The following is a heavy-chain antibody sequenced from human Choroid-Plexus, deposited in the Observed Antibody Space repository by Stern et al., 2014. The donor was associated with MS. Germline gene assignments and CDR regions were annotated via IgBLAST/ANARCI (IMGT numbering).Heavy chain of an antibody. V-gene: IGHV3-30*18. CDR3: AKDRQYLTYFFDH. CDR1: GFTFGSCA. D-gene: IGHD2/OR15-2a*01. CDR2: VSYDGSNK. J-gene: IGHJ5*02. Sequence: QVQLVQSGGGVVQPGRPLRLSCVASGFTFGSCAMHWVRQAPGKGLEWVAGVSYDGSNKYYADSGKGRIAISRDKSQNTLYMQMSSLRPEDTAVYYCAKDRQYLTYFFDHWGQGSLVTVSS.